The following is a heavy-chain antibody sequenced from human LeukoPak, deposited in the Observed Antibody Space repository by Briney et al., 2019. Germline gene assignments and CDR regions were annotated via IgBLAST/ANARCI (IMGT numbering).Heavy chain of an antibody. CDR1: GFTFSSYG. J-gene: IGHJ4*02. Sequence: GGSLRLSCAASGFTFSSYGMHWVRQAPGKGLGGGAVIWYDGSNKYYADSVKGRFTISRDNSKNTLYLQMNSLRAEDTAVYYCARGSDYVWGSYRPDPLDYWGQGTLVTVSS. D-gene: IGHD3-16*02. CDR2: IWYDGSNK. V-gene: IGHV3-33*01. CDR3: ARGSDYVWGSYRPDPLDY.